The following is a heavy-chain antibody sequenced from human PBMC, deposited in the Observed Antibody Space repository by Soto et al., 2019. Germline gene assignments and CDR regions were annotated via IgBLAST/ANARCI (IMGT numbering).Heavy chain of an antibody. D-gene: IGHD2-8*01. CDR3: TRLFGIDSPMYFFDQ. CDR2: VSYSGSS. Sequence: QVQLQESGPGLVKPSETLSLTCIVSGGSISSHHWSWIRQSPGKGLEWIGHVSYSGSSTYNPSLKGRVTISIDTSKYQFSLNLRSVSAADTAVYYCTRLFGIDSPMYFFDQWGQGTLVTVSS. V-gene: IGHV4-59*08. CDR1: GGSISSHH. J-gene: IGHJ4*02.